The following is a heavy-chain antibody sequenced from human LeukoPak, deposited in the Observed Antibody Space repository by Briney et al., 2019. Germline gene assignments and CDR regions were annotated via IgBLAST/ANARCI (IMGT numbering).Heavy chain of an antibody. CDR1: GYTFTGYY. CDR3: ARDYDYVWGSPYYFDY. D-gene: IGHD3-16*01. Sequence: GASVKGSCKASGYTFTGYYMHWVRQAPGQGLDWMGWINPNSGGTNYAQKFQGRVTMTRDTSISTAYMELSRLRSDDTAVYYCARDYDYVWGSPYYFDYWGQGTLVTVSS. V-gene: IGHV1-2*02. CDR2: INPNSGGT. J-gene: IGHJ4*02.